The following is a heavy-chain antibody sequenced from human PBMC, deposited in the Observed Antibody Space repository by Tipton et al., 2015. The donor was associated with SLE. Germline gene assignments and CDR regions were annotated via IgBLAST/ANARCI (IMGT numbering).Heavy chain of an antibody. J-gene: IGHJ3*02. CDR1: GGSFSGYY. Sequence: LRLSCAVYGGSFSGYYWSWIRQPPGKGLEWIGEINHSGSTNYNPSLKSRVTISVDTSKSQFSLKLSSVTAADTAVYYCARVVAAAGTAFDIWGQGTMVTVSS. CDR3: ARVVAAAGTAFDI. CDR2: INHSGST. D-gene: IGHD6-13*01. V-gene: IGHV4-34*01.